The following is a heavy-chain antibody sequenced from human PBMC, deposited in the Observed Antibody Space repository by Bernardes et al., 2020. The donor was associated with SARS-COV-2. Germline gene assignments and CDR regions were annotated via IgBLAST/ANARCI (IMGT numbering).Heavy chain of an antibody. Sequence: GGSLRLSCAASGFTFSSYAMSWVRQAPGKGLEWVSAITGSGSITYYGDSVKGRFTISRDNTKNTLYLQMNSLRAEDTAVYYCAKGGPAGTIFGVVIIEDGFDRWGQGTMLTVSS. CDR1: GFTFSSYA. CDR2: ITGSGSIT. CDR3: AKGGPAGTIFGVVIIEDGFDR. J-gene: IGHJ3*01. D-gene: IGHD3-3*01. V-gene: IGHV3-23*01.